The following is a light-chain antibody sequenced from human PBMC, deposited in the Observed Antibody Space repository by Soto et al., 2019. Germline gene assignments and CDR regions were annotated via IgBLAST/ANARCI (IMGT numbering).Light chain of an antibody. CDR3: QQYNDWPT. CDR2: GAS. V-gene: IGKV3-15*01. CDR1: QSVSSN. J-gene: IGKJ1*01. Sequence: EIVRTQSPATLSVSLGERASLSCRASQSVSSNLAWYQLKPGQAPRLLIYGASTRATGIQARFSGSGSGTEFTLTIRSLQSEDFAVYYCQQYNDWPTXGQGTKVDIK.